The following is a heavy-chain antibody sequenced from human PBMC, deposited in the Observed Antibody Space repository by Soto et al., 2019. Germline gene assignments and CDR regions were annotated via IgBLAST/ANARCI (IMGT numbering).Heavy chain of an antibody. V-gene: IGHV2-5*01. Sequence: QITLEESGPTLVRPTQTLTLTCTVSGFSLSTDAVGVAWIRQPPGKALEWLALIYSNDEARYKSSLNNRLTITKDTSKNQVVLTMTDMAPLDTATYFCAHRIAAPGRTLDYWGQGILVTVSS. CDR1: GFSLSTDAVG. CDR2: IYSNDEA. D-gene: IGHD6-13*01. J-gene: IGHJ4*02. CDR3: AHRIAAPGRTLDY.